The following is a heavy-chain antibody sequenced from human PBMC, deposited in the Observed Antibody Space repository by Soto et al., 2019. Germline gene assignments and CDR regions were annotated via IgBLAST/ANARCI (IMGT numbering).Heavy chain of an antibody. CDR1: GYTFTNYW. CDR3: ARGGYTGSYSSFDY. J-gene: IGHJ4*02. D-gene: IGHD3-10*01. CDR2: IFPGDSDT. Sequence: PGESLKISCKGSGYTFTNYWIAWVRQMPGKGLEWMGIIFPGDSDTTYSPSFPGQVTISADKSISTVYLQWRSLKASDTAMYFCARGGYTGSYSSFDYWGQGTLVTVSS. V-gene: IGHV5-51*01.